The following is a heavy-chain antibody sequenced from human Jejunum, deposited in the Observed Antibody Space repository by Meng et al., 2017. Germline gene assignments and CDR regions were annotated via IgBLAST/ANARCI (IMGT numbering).Heavy chain of an antibody. CDR1: GFSFTTYW. V-gene: IGHV5-51*01. Sequence: GESLKTSCKGSGFSFTTYWIGWVRQMPGKGLEWMGIIYPGDSDTRYSPSFQGQVTISADTSISTAFLQWSSLKASDTAMYYCARGEWKIILPYHFDLWGRGTLVTVSS. D-gene: IGHD2/OR15-2a*01. J-gene: IGHJ2*01. CDR2: IYPGDSDT. CDR3: ARGEWKIILPYHFDL.